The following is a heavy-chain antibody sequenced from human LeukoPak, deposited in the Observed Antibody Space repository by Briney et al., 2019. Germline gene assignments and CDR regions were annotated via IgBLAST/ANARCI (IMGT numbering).Heavy chain of an antibody. CDR1: GFTFSNAW. D-gene: IGHD3-22*01. J-gene: IGHJ4*02. V-gene: IGHV3-15*01. CDR2: IKSKTDGGTT. CDR3: TTRENYYDSSGYLLSFDY. Sequence: PGGSLRLSCAASGFTFSNAWMSWVRQAPGKGLEWVGRIKSKTDGGTTDYAAPVKGRFTISRDDSKNTLYLQMNSLKTEDTAVYYCTTRENYYDSSGYLLSFDYWGQGTLVTVSS.